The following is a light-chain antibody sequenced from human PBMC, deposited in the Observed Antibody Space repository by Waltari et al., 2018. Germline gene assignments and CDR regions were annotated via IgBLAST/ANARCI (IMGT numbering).Light chain of an antibody. J-gene: IGLJ2*01. CDR2: EVN. Sequence: QSALTQPPSASGSPGQSVTISCPGTSSDIGRSKYVSSYQQHTPKAPKLMIYEVNKRPSGVPDRFSGSKSGNTASLTVSGLQADDEADYYCSSYAGSSNLIFGGGTKLTVL. CDR3: SSYAGSSNLI. V-gene: IGLV2-8*01. CDR1: SSDIGRSKY.